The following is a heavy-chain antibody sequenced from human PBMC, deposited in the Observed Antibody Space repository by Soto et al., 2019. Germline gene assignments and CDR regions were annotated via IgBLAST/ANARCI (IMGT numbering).Heavy chain of an antibody. CDR1: GASVSSGGFS. V-gene: IGHV4-61*08. Sequence: SETLSLTCTVAGASVSSGGFSWSWIRQPPGKGLEWIGSISYSGSTTYYPSLRSRVTISVDTSKNQCSLRLNSVTAADTAIYFCARVTFLIVGSVFSTPFDFWGQGTLVTVSS. CDR3: ARVTFLIVGSVFSTPFDF. CDR2: ISYSGST. D-gene: IGHD1-26*01. J-gene: IGHJ4*02.